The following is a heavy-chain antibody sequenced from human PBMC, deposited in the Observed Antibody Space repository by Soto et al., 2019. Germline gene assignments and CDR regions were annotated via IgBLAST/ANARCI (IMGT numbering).Heavy chain of an antibody. CDR1: GFTFSSYG. CDR2: ISYDGSNK. Sequence: QVQLVESGGGVVQPGRSLRLSCAASGFTFSSYGMHWVRQAPGKGLEWVAVISYDGSNKYYADSVKGRFTISRDNSKNTLYLQMNSLRAEDSAVYYCAKDPGGISTSTWGQGTLVTVSS. J-gene: IGHJ4*02. V-gene: IGHV3-30*18. CDR3: AKDPGGISTST. D-gene: IGHD2-2*01.